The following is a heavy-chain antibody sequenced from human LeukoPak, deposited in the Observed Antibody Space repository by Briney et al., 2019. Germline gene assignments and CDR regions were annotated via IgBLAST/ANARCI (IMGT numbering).Heavy chain of an antibody. Sequence: PGGSLRLSCAASGFTFSNYAMSWVRQTPGKGLEWVSAISGSGTSTYYADSVKGRFTISRDNSKNTLYLQMNSLRVEDTAVYYCARVIVATNTFDAFDIWGQGTMVTVSS. J-gene: IGHJ3*02. CDR3: ARVIVATNTFDAFDI. D-gene: IGHD5-12*01. V-gene: IGHV3-23*01. CDR1: GFTFSNYA. CDR2: ISGSGTST.